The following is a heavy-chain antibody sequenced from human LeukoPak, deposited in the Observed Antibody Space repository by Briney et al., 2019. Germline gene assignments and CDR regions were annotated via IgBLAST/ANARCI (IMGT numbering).Heavy chain of an antibody. Sequence: SETLSLTCTVSGGSVSNSLYYWSWIRQPPGKGLEWIGYIYYSGSTNYNPSLKSRVTISVDTSKNQFSLKLSSVTAADTAVYYCARTDILTGYYHFDYWGQGTLVTVSS. V-gene: IGHV4-61*01. CDR3: ARTDILTGYYHFDY. D-gene: IGHD3-9*01. CDR2: IYYSGST. J-gene: IGHJ4*02. CDR1: GGSVSNSLYY.